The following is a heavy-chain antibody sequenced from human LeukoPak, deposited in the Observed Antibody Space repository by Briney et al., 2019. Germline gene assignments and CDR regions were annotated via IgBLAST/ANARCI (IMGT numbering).Heavy chain of an antibody. CDR1: GGTFSSYA. D-gene: IGHD5-24*01. J-gene: IGHJ3*02. CDR3: VGRDGYNYNAFDI. CDR2: IIPIFGTA. Sequence: SVKVSCKASGGTFSSYAISWVRQAPGQGLEWMGGIIPIFGTANYAQKFQGRVTITTDESTSTAYMELSSLRSEDTAVYYCVGRDGYNYNAFDIWGQGTMVTVSS. V-gene: IGHV1-69*05.